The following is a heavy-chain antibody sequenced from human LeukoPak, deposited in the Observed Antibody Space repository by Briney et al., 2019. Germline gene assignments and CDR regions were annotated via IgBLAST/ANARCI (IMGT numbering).Heavy chain of an antibody. CDR3: ARYGVSSSTSYIDF. D-gene: IGHD2-2*01. V-gene: IGHV3-21*01. CDR1: GFTFSTYA. CDR2: ITGDSAYI. J-gene: IGHJ4*02. Sequence: GGSLRLSCAASGFTFSTYAMNWVRQAPGEGLKWVSCITGDSAYIYCADSVKGRFTISRDNAKNSLYLQMNSLRAEDTAVYYCARYGVSSSTSYIDFWGQGALVTVSS.